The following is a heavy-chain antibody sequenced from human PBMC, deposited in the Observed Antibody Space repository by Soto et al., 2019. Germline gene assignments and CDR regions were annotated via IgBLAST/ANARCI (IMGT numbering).Heavy chain of an antibody. CDR3: AREASRPYSSSWYAPYYYGMDV. D-gene: IGHD6-13*01. J-gene: IGHJ6*02. Sequence: XSVKVSSKASGYTVTGYYMHWVRQAPRQWLEGMGWINPNSGGTNYAQKFQGWVTMTRDTSISTAYMELSRLRSDDTAGYYCAREASRPYSSSWYAPYYYGMDVWGQGTTVTVSS. CDR2: INPNSGGT. V-gene: IGHV1-2*04. CDR1: GYTVTGYY.